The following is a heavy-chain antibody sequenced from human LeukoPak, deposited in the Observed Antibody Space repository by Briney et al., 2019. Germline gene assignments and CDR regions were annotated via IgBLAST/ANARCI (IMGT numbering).Heavy chain of an antibody. D-gene: IGHD5-18*01. CDR1: GGSISSYY. V-gene: IGHV4-59*01. J-gene: IGHJ4*02. CDR3: ATLTGYSYGYYYFDY. CDR2: IYYSGST. Sequence: SETLSLTCTVSGGSISSYYWSWIRQPPGKGLEWIGYIYYSGSTNYNPSLKSRVTISVDTSKNQFSLKLSSVTAADTAVYYCATLTGYSYGYYYFDYWGQGILVTVSS.